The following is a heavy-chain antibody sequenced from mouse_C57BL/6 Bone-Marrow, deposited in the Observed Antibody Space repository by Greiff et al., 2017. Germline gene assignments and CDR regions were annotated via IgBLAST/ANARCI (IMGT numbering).Heavy chain of an antibody. CDR2: INPGSGGT. J-gene: IGHJ2*01. V-gene: IGHV1-54*01. Sequence: VQLKQSGAELVRPGTSVKVSCKASGYAFTNYLIEWVKQRPGQGLEWIGVINPGSGGTNYNEKFKGKATLTADKSSSTAYMQLSSLTSEDSAVYFCARDGANWDGVYFDYWGQGTTLTVSS. D-gene: IGHD4-1*01. CDR3: ARDGANWDGVYFDY. CDR1: GYAFTNYL.